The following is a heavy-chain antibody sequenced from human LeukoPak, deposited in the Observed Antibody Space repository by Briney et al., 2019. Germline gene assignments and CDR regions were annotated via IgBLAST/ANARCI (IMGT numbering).Heavy chain of an antibody. Sequence: GGSLRLSCAASGFTLSSFEMNWVRQAPGKGLEWISFSTGGSSTTYYTGSVKGRFTVSRDNAKNSLFLQMNSLRAEDTAIYYCARGATLPREADWYFDVWGRGTLVTVSS. D-gene: IGHD2-15*01. CDR2: STGGSSTT. CDR3: ARGATLPREADWYFDV. V-gene: IGHV3-48*03. CDR1: GFTLSSFE. J-gene: IGHJ2*01.